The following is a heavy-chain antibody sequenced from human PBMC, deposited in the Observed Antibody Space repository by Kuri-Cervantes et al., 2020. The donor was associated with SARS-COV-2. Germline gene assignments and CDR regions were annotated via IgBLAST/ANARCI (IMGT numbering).Heavy chain of an antibody. D-gene: IGHD3-3*01. V-gene: IGHV1-69*13. CDR3: ARRLRFSHSDAFDI. J-gene: IGHJ3*02. Sequence: SVKVSCKASGGSFSNYVISWVRQAPGQGLEWMGRIIPIFGTTNFAQRFQGRVTITVDESTSTAYMELSSLRSEDTAVYYCARRLRFSHSDAFDIWGQGTMVTVSS. CDR1: GGSFSNYV. CDR2: IIPIFGTT.